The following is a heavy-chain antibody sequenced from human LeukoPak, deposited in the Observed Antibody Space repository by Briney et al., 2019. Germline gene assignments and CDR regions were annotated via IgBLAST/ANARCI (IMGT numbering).Heavy chain of an antibody. J-gene: IGHJ4*02. D-gene: IGHD2-15*01. CDR1: GYTFTSYD. Sequence: GASVKVSCKASGYTFTSYDINWVRQATGQGLEWMGWMNPNSGNTGCAQKFQGRVTMTRNTSISTAYMELSSLRSEDTAVYYCARALGYCSGGSCYRYYFDYWGQGTLVTVSS. CDR2: MNPNSGNT. CDR3: ARALGYCSGGSCYRYYFDY. V-gene: IGHV1-8*01.